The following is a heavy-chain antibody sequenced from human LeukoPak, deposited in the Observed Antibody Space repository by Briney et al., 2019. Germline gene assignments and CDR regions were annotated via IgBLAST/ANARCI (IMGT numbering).Heavy chain of an antibody. CDR3: AKTTPLYCSSTSCYPGGWWFDP. D-gene: IGHD2-2*01. Sequence: GESLKISCKGSGYSFTSYWIGWVRQMPGKGLEWMGNIYPGDSDTRYSPSFQGQVTISADKSISTAYLQWSSLKASDTAMYYCAKTTPLYCSSTSCYPGGWWFDPWGQGTLVTVSS. CDR2: IYPGDSDT. J-gene: IGHJ5*02. CDR1: GYSFTSYW. V-gene: IGHV5-51*01.